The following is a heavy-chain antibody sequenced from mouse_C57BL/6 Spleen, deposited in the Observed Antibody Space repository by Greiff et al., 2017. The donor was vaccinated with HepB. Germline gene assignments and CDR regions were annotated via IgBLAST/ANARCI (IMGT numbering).Heavy chain of an antibody. Sequence: QVQLKQSGAELVKPGASVKLSCKASGYTFTEYTIHWVKQRSGQGLEWIGWFYPGSVSIKYNEKFKDKATLTADKPSSTAYMQLSSLTSEDSAVYYCARSYDYGDFDVWGTGTTVTVSS. J-gene: IGHJ1*03. V-gene: IGHV1-62-2*01. D-gene: IGHD2-4*01. CDR2: FYPGSVSI. CDR3: ARSYDYGDFDV. CDR1: GYTFTEYT.